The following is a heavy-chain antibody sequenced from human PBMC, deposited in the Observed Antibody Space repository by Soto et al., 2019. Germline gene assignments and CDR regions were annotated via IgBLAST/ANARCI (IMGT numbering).Heavy chain of an antibody. J-gene: IGHJ5*02. CDR1: GGSISSYY. V-gene: IGHV4-59*01. Sequence: SEPLSLTCTVSGGSISSYYWSWIRQPPGKGLEWIGYIYYSGSTNYNPSLKSRVTISVDTSKNQFSLKLSSVTAADTAVYYCARDLITGTTAWFDPWGQGTLVTVSS. D-gene: IGHD1-7*01. CDR3: ARDLITGTTAWFDP. CDR2: IYYSGST.